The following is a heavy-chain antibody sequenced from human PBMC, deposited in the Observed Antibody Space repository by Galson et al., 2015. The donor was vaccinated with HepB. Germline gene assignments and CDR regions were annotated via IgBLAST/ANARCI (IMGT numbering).Heavy chain of an antibody. CDR1: GYTFTSYG. CDR2: IYYSGST. Sequence: SCKASGYTFTSYGISWVQQPPGKGLEWIGYIYYSGSTKYNPSLKSRVTISMDTSRNQFSLRLSSVTAADTAVYYCARPSIRATRAFDIWGQGTMVTVSS. J-gene: IGHJ3*02. CDR3: ARPSIRATRAFDI. V-gene: IGHV4-59*08. D-gene: IGHD1-26*01.